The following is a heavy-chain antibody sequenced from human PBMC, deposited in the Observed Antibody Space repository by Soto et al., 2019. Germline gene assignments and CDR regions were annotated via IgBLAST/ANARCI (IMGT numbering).Heavy chain of an antibody. Sequence: QVPLVQSGAEVKKPGASVKVSCKASGYSFATYGFSWVRQAPGQGLECVGWISAHNGDTHYSQKFQGRVTLTTDTSTNTGYMELSSLTSDDTAVYFCATEPIYYNDGSGYYPLGHWGQGTLVTVSS. V-gene: IGHV1-18*04. D-gene: IGHD3-22*01. CDR3: ATEPIYYNDGSGYYPLGH. CDR2: ISAHNGDT. CDR1: GYSFATYG. J-gene: IGHJ4*02.